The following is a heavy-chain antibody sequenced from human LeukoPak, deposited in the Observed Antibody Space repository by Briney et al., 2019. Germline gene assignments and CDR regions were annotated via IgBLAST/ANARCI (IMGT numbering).Heavy chain of an antibody. CDR1: GFTFSDYY. D-gene: IGHD3-16*01. Sequence: GGSLRLSCAASGFTFSDYYMGWIRQAPGKGLEWVSYISSSGSTIYYADSVKGRFTISRDTAKNSLYLQMNSLRAEDTAVYYCARVGEWGPDYERSAYFDYWGQGTLVTVSS. V-gene: IGHV3-11*01. CDR2: ISSSGSTI. CDR3: ARVGEWGPDYERSAYFDY. J-gene: IGHJ4*02.